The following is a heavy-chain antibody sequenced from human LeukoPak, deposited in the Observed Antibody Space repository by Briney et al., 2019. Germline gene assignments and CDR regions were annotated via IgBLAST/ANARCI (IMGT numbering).Heavy chain of an antibody. CDR3: ARDPYGTLPDDY. CDR2: ISYDGSNK. D-gene: IGHD4-17*01. J-gene: IGHJ4*02. V-gene: IGHV3-30*03. CDR1: GFTFSSYG. Sequence: GGSLRLSCAASGFTFSSYGMHWVRQAPGKGLEWVAVISYDGSNKYYADSVKGRFTISRDNSKNTLYLQMNSLRAEDTAVYYCARDPYGTLPDDYWGQGTLVTVSS.